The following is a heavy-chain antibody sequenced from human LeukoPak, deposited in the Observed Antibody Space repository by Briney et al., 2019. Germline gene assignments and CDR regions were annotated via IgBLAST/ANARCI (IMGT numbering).Heavy chain of an antibody. CDR2: ISYDGSNK. CDR1: GFTFSSYG. J-gene: IGHJ6*02. V-gene: IGHV3-30*18. CDR3: AKDQRYSYATNYYYYGMDV. Sequence: GGSLRLSCAASGFTFSSYGMHWVRQAPGKGLEWVAVISYDGSNKYYADSVKGRFTISRDNSKNTLYLQMNSLRAEDTAVYYCAKDQRYSYATNYYYYGMDVWGQGTTVTVSS. D-gene: IGHD5-18*01.